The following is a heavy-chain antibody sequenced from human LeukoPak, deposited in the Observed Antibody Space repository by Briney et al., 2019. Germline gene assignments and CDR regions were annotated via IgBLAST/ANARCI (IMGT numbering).Heavy chain of an antibody. J-gene: IGHJ3*01. V-gene: IGHV3-7*03. CDR3: ARDPNGDYVGAFDF. Sequence: GGSLRLSCAASGFTFSSFWMTWVRQAPGKRLEYVANIKQDGTDKYYVGSVKGRFTISRDNAKNSLYLQMSSLRAEDTAIYYCARDPNGDYVGAFDFWGQGTMVTVSS. D-gene: IGHD4-17*01. CDR2: IKQDGTDK. CDR1: GFTFSSFW.